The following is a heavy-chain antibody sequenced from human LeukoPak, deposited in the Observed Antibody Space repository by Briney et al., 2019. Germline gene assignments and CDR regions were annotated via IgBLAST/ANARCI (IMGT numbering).Heavy chain of an antibody. CDR1: GYTFTSYG. CDR3: ARDRKSFDAVTGYFDY. J-gene: IGHJ4*02. D-gene: IGHD2-21*02. Sequence: ASVKVSCKASGYTFTSYGISWVRQAPRQGPEWLGWVSAYNGDTKNPEKFQGRLTMSTDTSTSTAYMELRSLRSDDTAVYYCARDRKSFDAVTGYFDYWGQGTLVTVSS. CDR2: VSAYNGDT. V-gene: IGHV1-18*01.